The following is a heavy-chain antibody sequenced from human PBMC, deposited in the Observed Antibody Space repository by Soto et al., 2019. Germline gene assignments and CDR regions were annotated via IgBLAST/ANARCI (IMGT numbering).Heavy chain of an antibody. V-gene: IGHV4-59*02. Sequence: QVQLQESGPGLVKPSETLSLTCSVSGDSVSSYYWSWIRQPPGKGLEWIGYVYYDGSTNYNPSLETRVTISIDTSKNQVSLKLNSVTAADTAVYHCAGGRRSPTVYYGLDVWGQGTTVAVSS. D-gene: IGHD1-26*01. CDR2: VYYDGST. J-gene: IGHJ6*02. CDR3: AGGRRSPTVYYGLDV. CDR1: GDSVSSYY.